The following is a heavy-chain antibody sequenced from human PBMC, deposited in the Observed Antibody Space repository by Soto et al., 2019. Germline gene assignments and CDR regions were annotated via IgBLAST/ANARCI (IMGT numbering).Heavy chain of an antibody. CDR3: ASEGGSDSLAAKNNWFES. CDR1: GYTFTDYH. CDR2: INANNGGA. D-gene: IGHD6-25*01. V-gene: IGHV1-2*02. J-gene: IGHJ5*02. Sequence: ASVKVSCKPSGYTFTDYHIHWVRQAPGQGLEFMGWINANNGGAGSAQQFQGRVTVTRDTSISTVYMELSNLRSDDTAVYYCASEGGSDSLAAKNNWFESWGQGTRVNVSA.